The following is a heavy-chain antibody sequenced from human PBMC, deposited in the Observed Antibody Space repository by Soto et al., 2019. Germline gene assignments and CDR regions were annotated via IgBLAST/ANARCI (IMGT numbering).Heavy chain of an antibody. J-gene: IGHJ4*02. CDR3: VRSGDNYNRLDY. D-gene: IGHD1-1*01. Sequence: GESLRLTCTVSGFTFSDYYKSWIRQAPGKGLEWISYSSNSGTFTSYADPVKGRFSISRDNTKNLLYLQMNSMRAEDTAVYYCVRSGDNYNRLDYWGQGTPVTVSS. V-gene: IGHV3-11*06. CDR1: GFTFSDYY. CDR2: SSNSGTFT.